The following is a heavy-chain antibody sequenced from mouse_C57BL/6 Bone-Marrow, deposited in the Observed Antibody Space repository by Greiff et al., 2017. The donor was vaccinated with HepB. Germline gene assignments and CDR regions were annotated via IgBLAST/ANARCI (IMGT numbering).Heavy chain of an antibody. CDR3: ARKGDYYGSSYWYFDV. J-gene: IGHJ1*03. CDR1: GFTFSDYG. Sequence: EVQLVESGGGLVQPGGSLKLSCAASGFTFSDYGMAWVRQAPRKGPEWVAFISNLAYSIYYADTVTGRFTISRENAKNTQYLEMSRLRSEDTAMYYCARKGDYYGSSYWYFDVWGTGTTVTVSS. D-gene: IGHD1-1*01. CDR2: ISNLAYSI. V-gene: IGHV5-15*01.